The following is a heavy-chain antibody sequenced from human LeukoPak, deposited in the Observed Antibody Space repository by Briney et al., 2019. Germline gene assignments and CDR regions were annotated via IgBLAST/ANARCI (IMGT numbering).Heavy chain of an antibody. Sequence: SETLSLTCAVYGGSFSGYYWNWIRQPPAKGLEWIGEITHSGSTNYNPSLESRVTISFDTSKNQFSLNLSFVTAADTAVYYCARGRSPQDWGQGTLVTVSS. CDR2: ITHSGST. CDR3: ARGRSPQD. V-gene: IGHV4-34*01. J-gene: IGHJ4*02. CDR1: GGSFSGYY.